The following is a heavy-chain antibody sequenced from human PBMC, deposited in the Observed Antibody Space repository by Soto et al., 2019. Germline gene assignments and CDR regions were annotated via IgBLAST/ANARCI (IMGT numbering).Heavy chain of an antibody. D-gene: IGHD3-9*01. CDR3: ARERRAGYDILTGYIDY. V-gene: IGHV4-61*01. CDR2: IYYSGST. Sequence: PSETLSLTCTVSGGSVSSGSYYWSWIRQPPGKGLEWIGYIYYSGSTNYNPSLKSRVTISVDTSKNQFSLKLSSVTAADTAVYYCARERRAGYDILTGYIDYWGQGTLVTVS. J-gene: IGHJ4*02. CDR1: GGSVSSGSYY.